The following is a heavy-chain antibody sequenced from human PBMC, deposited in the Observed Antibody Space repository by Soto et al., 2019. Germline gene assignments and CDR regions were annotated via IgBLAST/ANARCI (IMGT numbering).Heavy chain of an antibody. D-gene: IGHD1-26*01. CDR2: INAGNGNT. CDR1: GYTFTSYA. J-gene: IGHJ4*02. Sequence: ASVKVSCKASGYTFTSYAMHWVRQAPGQRLEWMGWINAGNGNTKYSHKFQGRVTIVRDTSARTAYMELSSLRSEDTAVYYCARDPKLLIPPHPIVGASTPWYYSDYWGQGTLVTVSS. V-gene: IGHV1-3*01. CDR3: ARDPKLLIPPHPIVGASTPWYYSDY.